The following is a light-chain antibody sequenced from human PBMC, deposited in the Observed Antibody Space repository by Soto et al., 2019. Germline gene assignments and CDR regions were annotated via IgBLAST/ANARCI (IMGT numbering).Light chain of an antibody. CDR2: DAS. CDR3: EQYNSMLS. J-gene: IGKJ4*01. CDR1: HDVSRN. V-gene: IGKV1-33*01. Sequence: DIQMTQSPSSLSASVGDRVTIACQSSHDVSRNLNWFQQKPGEAPKLLIYDASNLERGVPSRFSASGSGTDFTFTISSLQPEDVETYYCEQYNSMLSFGGVT.